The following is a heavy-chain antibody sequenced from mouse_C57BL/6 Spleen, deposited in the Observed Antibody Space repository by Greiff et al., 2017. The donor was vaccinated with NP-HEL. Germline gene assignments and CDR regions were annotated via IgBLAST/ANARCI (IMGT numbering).Heavy chain of an antibody. CDR1: GYTFTSYW. CDR3: ARYDYYGSSSRYFDY. V-gene: IGHV1-50*01. D-gene: IGHD1-1*01. CDR2: IDPSDSYT. J-gene: IGHJ2*01. Sequence: VQLQQPGAELVKPGASVKLSCKASGYTFTSYWMPWVKQRPGQGLEWIGEIDPSDSYTNYNQKFKGKATLTVDTSSSTAYMQLSSLTSEDSAVYYCARYDYYGSSSRYFDYWGQGTTLTVSS.